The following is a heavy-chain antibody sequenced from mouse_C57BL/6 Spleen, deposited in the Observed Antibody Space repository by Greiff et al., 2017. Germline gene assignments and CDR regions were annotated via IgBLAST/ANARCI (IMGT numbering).Heavy chain of an antibody. CDR3: ARYYCGSSYYFDY. J-gene: IGHJ2*01. D-gene: IGHD1-1*01. CDR2: IRNKANGYTT. CDR1: GFTFTDYY. V-gene: IGHV7-3*01. Sequence: EVKLVESGGGLVQPGGSLSLSCAASGFTFTDYYMSWVRQPPGKALEWLGFIRNKANGYTTEYSASVKGRFTISRDNSQSILYLQINALRAEDSATYYCARYYCGSSYYFDYWGQGTTLTVSS.